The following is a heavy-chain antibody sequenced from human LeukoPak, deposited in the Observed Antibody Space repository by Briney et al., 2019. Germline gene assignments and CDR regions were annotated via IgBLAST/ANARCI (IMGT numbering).Heavy chain of an antibody. CDR2: IYYSGST. D-gene: IGHD6-13*01. CDR1: GGSISSIRYY. V-gene: IGHV4-39*01. CDR3: ARHLWQQLAFFDY. J-gene: IGHJ4*02. Sequence: NPSDTLSLTCTVSGGSISSIRYYWGWIRQPPGKGLEWIGSIYYSGSTYYNPSLKSRDTISVDTSKNQFSLKLSSVTAADTAVYYWARHLWQQLAFFDYWGQGTLVTVSS.